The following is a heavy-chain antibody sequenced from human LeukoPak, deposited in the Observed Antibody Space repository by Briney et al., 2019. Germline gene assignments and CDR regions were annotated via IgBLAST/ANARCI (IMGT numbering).Heavy chain of an antibody. D-gene: IGHD6-13*01. V-gene: IGHV4-59*01. Sequence: SETLXLTCTVSGGSISSYYWSWIRQPPGKGXEWIGYIYYSGTTNYNPSLKSRATISLDTSKNQFSLKLSSVTAADTAVYYCARVVSVAGAGPPNWFDPWGQGTLVTVSS. J-gene: IGHJ5*02. CDR2: IYYSGTT. CDR1: GGSISSYY. CDR3: ARVVSVAGAGPPNWFDP.